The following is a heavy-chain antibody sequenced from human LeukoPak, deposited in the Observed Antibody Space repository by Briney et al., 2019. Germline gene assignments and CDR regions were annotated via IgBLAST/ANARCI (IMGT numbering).Heavy chain of an antibody. CDR1: GFTFNNYG. V-gene: IGHV3-7*01. CDR2: IKQDGSEK. CDR3: VRALAAGSY. Sequence: GGSLRLSCAASGFTFNNYGMYWVRQAPGKGLEWVANIKQDGSEKYYVDSVKGRFTISRDNAKNSLYLQMNSLRAEDTAVYYCVRALAAGSYWGRGALVTVSS. D-gene: IGHD6-13*01. J-gene: IGHJ4*02.